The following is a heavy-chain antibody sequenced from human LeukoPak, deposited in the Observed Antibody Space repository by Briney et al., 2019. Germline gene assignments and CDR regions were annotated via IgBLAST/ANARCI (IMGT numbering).Heavy chain of an antibody. Sequence: PGGSLRLSCAASGFTFSSFAMTWVRQAPGKGLEWVSAISGSGGSTYYAGSVKGRFTISRDNSKNTVYLQMNSLRGEDTAVYYCAKGAAFSGSCYLDYWGQGTLVTVSS. CDR1: GFTFSSFA. CDR2: ISGSGGST. D-gene: IGHD6-13*01. CDR3: AKGAAFSGSCYLDY. J-gene: IGHJ4*02. V-gene: IGHV3-23*01.